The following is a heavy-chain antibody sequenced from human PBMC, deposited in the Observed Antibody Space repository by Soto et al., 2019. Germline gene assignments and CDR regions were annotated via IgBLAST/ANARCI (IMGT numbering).Heavy chain of an antibody. CDR3: AKAYDYIWGSYRRDAFDI. V-gene: IGHV3-74*01. CDR2: IKTDGSST. D-gene: IGHD3-16*02. CDR1: GFTFSSYW. J-gene: IGHJ3*02. Sequence: GGSLRLSCAASGFTFSSYWMHWVRQAPGEGLVWVSRIKTDGSSTNYADSVKGRFTISRDNAKNTMYLQMNRQRAEDTAVYYCAKAYDYIWGSYRRDAFDIWGQGTMVTVSS.